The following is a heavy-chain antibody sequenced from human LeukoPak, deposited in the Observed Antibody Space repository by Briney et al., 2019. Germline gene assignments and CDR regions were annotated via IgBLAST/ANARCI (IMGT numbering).Heavy chain of an antibody. D-gene: IGHD2-2*01. V-gene: IGHV1-69*13. CDR2: IIHIFGTA. J-gene: IGHJ3*02. CDR1: GGTFSSYA. CDR3: ASVPWDIVVVPAAIDAFDI. Sequence: GASVKVSCKASGGTFSSYAISWVRQAPGQGLEWMGGIIHIFGTANYAQKFQGRVTITADESTSTAYMELSSLRSEDTAVYYCASVPWDIVVVPAAIDAFDIWGQGTMVTVSS.